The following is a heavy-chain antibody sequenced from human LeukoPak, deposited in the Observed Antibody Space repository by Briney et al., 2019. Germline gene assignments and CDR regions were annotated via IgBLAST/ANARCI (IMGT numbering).Heavy chain of an antibody. J-gene: IGHJ4*02. Sequence: GGSLRLSCGASGFTFSNYAMNWVRQAPGKGLEWVSSISSSSSSIYYADSVKGQFTISRDNAKNSLYLQMNNLRVEDTAVYYCARGPSCSSVSCYTTGLFDYWGRGTLVTVSS. CDR2: ISSSSSSI. D-gene: IGHD2-15*01. V-gene: IGHV3-21*01. CDR1: GFTFSNYA. CDR3: ARGPSCSSVSCYTTGLFDY.